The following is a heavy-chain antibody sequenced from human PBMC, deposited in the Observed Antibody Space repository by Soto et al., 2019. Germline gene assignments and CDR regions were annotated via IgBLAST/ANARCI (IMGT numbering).Heavy chain of an antibody. D-gene: IGHD3-10*01. J-gene: IGHJ3*02. CDR3: ARDRGSGGDDAFDI. CDR1: GGSISSGGYY. V-gene: IGHV4-31*03. Sequence: SETLSLTCTVSGGSISSGGYYWSWIRQHPGKGLEWIGYIYYSGSTYYNPSLKSRVTISVDTSKNQFSLKLSSVTAADTAVYYCARDRGSGGDDAFDIWGQGTMVTVSS. CDR2: IYYSGST.